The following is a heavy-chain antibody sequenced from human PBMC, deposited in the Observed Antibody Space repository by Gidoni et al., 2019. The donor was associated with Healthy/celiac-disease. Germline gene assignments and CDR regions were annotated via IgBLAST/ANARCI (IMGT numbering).Heavy chain of an antibody. CDR3: ASAGWDCSGGSCYSYYFDY. J-gene: IGHJ4*02. Sequence: QVQLQESGPGLVKPSETLSLTCTVSGGSISSYYWSWIRQPPGKGLEWIGYIYYSGTTNYNPSLKSRVTISVDTSKNQFSLKLSSVTAADTAVYYCASAGWDCSGGSCYSYYFDYWGQGTLVTVSS. CDR2: IYYSGTT. V-gene: IGHV4-59*01. CDR1: GGSISSYY. D-gene: IGHD2-15*01.